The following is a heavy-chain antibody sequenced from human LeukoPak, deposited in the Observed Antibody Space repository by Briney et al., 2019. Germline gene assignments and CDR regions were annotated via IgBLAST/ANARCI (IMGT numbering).Heavy chain of an antibody. D-gene: IGHD3-10*01. CDR1: GFTFDDYA. V-gene: IGHV3-9*01. Sequence: GGFLRLSCAASGFTFDDYAMHWVRQAPGKGLEWVSGISWNSGSIGYADSVKGRFTISRGNAKNSLYLQMNRLTVEDTAVYYCGRGMRDYYGLDYWGQGFLVTVSS. CDR3: GRGMRDYYGLDY. J-gene: IGHJ4*02. CDR2: ISWNSGSI.